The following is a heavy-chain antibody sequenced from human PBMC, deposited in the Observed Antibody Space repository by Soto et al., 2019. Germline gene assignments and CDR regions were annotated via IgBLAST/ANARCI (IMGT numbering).Heavy chain of an antibody. V-gene: IGHV3-48*02. Sequence: EVQLVESGGGLVQPGGSLRLSCSVSGFTFSDYGVNWVRQAPGKGLEWISYISSGSDTIYYAESVQGRFTISRDDAKNPLFLQMNNLRNEDTAVYYCARVSKTWEDDYWGHGTLVTVSS. CDR1: GFTFSDYG. D-gene: IGHD1-26*01. CDR2: ISSGSDTI. CDR3: ARVSKTWEDDY. J-gene: IGHJ4*01.